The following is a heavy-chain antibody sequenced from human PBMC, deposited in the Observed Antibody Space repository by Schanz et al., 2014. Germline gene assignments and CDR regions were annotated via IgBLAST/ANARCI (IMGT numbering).Heavy chain of an antibody. J-gene: IGHJ4*02. V-gene: IGHV3-66*02. Sequence: EVQVVESGGGLVQPGGSLRLSCVASGFNVSKSYVSWVRQAPGKGLEWVSLIYKSGSAFYADSVKGRLTISRDNSKNTVYLEMNRLRTEDTALYYCARDSAGTTFGVLDSWGQGILVTVSS. D-gene: IGHD1-1*01. CDR1: GFNVSKSY. CDR2: IYKSGSA. CDR3: ARDSAGTTFGVLDS.